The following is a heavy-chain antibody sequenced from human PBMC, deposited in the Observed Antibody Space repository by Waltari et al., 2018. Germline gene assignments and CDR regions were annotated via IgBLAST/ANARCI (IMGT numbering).Heavy chain of an antibody. D-gene: IGHD1-1*01. V-gene: IGHV5-51*03. CDR2: IYPGDSDT. Sequence: EVQLVQSGAEVKKPGESLKISCKGSGYSFTSYWIGWVRQMPGKGLEWMGSIYPGDSDTRYSPSFQGQVTISADKSISTAYLQWSSLKASDTAMYYCARSISSLRTTRYYYYGMDVWGQGTTVTVSS. CDR3: ARSISSLRTTRYYYYGMDV. CDR1: GYSFTSYW. J-gene: IGHJ6*02.